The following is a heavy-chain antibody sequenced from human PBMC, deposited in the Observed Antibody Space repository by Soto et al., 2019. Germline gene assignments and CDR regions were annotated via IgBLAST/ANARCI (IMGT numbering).Heavy chain of an antibody. Sequence: GGSLRLSCAASGFTFSGYAMHWVRQASGKGLEWVGRIRSKGNNYATEYAASVKGRFTISRDDSRNTAFLQMNSLRTEDTAMYYCSRWSVTGNYYGMDVWGQGTTVTVSS. D-gene: IGHD6-19*01. V-gene: IGHV3-73*01. CDR2: IRSKGNNYAT. CDR3: SRWSVTGNYYGMDV. CDR1: GFTFSGYA. J-gene: IGHJ6*02.